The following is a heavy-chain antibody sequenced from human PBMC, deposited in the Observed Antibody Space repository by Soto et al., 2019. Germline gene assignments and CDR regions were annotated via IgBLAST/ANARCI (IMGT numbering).Heavy chain of an antibody. J-gene: IGHJ4*02. CDR2: VYNGATT. D-gene: IGHD3-10*01. Sequence: SETLSLTCIVSGGSISSYYWTWTRQPPGKGLEWIGCVYNGATTSYNPSLKSRVTISVDTSKNQFSLKLTSVTAADTAMYYCARDDSERPATYWGQGTLVTVS. V-gene: IGHV4-59*01. CDR1: GGSISSYY. CDR3: ARDDSERPATY.